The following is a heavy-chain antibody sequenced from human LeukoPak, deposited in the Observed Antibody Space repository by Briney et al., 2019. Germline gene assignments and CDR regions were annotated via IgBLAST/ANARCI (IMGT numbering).Heavy chain of an antibody. CDR3: ARVGDHFHWYLDL. D-gene: IGHD3-3*02. CDR1: GFTVSTNY. J-gene: IGHJ2*01. CDR2: LYSGSST. V-gene: IGHV3-53*01. Sequence: GGSLRLSCAASGFTVSTNYMNWVRQAPGKGLEWVSILYSGSSTYYADSVEGRFTISRDSSKNTLLLQMNDLRAEDTAVYYCARVGDHFHWYLDLWGRGTLVTVSS.